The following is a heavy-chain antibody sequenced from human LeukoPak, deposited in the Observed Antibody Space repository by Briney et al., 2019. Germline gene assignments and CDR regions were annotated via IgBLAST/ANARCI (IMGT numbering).Heavy chain of an antibody. CDR3: AKDTPRRTMIVVGFDH. Sequence: GGSLRLSCAASGFTFSSYAMSWVRQAPGKGLERVSAISGSGGSTYYADSVKGRFTISRDNSKNTLYLQMNSLRAEDTAVYYCAKDTPRRTMIVVGFDHWGQGTLVTVSS. J-gene: IGHJ4*02. D-gene: IGHD3-22*01. CDR2: ISGSGGST. V-gene: IGHV3-23*01. CDR1: GFTFSSYA.